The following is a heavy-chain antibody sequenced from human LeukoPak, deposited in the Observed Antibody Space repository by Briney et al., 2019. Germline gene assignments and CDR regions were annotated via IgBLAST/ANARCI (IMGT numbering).Heavy chain of an antibody. CDR2: INQDGSEK. Sequence: GGSLRLSCEVSGFTFRIYWMSWVRQAPGKGPEWVANINQDGSEKYYVDSVKGRFTISRDNAENSLYLQLNSLRADDTAVYFCARAPDAGTTDYWGQGTLVTASS. V-gene: IGHV3-7*01. D-gene: IGHD1-7*01. J-gene: IGHJ4*02. CDR3: ARAPDAGTTDY. CDR1: GFTFRIYW.